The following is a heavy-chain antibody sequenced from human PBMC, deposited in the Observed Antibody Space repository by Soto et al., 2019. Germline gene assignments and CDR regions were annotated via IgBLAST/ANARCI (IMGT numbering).Heavy chain of an antibody. V-gene: IGHV1-18*01. CDR3: ARDTADITIFGVVIIRWDYYYYYGMDV. Sequence: QVQLVQSGAEVKKPGASVKVSCKASGYTFTSYGISWVRQAPGQGLEWMGWISAYNGNTNYAQKLQGRVTMTTDTSTSTAYMELRSLRSDDTAVYYGARDTADITIFGVVIIRWDYYYYYGMDVWGQGTTVTVSS. CDR2: ISAYNGNT. CDR1: GYTFTSYG. D-gene: IGHD3-3*01. J-gene: IGHJ6*02.